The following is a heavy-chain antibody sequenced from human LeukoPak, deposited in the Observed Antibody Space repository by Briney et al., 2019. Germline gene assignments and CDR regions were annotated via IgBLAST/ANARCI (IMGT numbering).Heavy chain of an antibody. D-gene: IGHD5-24*01. Sequence: ESGPTLLKAPQPLALTCTLSGFSLSTSGVGVGWIRQPPGKALEWLALIYWDDDKRYSPSLKSRLTITKHTSKNQVVLTMNNMKPVYTLTYYYAYRGWLQFLDYGGQGTLVTVSS. CDR1: GFSLSTSGVG. J-gene: IGHJ4*02. CDR2: IYWDDDK. CDR3: AYRGWLQFLDY. V-gene: IGHV2-5*02.